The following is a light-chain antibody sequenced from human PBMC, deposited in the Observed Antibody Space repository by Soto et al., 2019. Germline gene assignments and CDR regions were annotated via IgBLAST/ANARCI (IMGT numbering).Light chain of an antibody. V-gene: IGKV3-15*01. CDR3: QQYNNWRPLT. CDR2: GAS. CDR1: QSVSFN. J-gene: IGKJ4*01. Sequence: EIVMTQSPATLSVSPGERATLSCRASQSVSFNLAWYQQKFGQAPRLLIYGASTRATGIPARFSGSGSGTEFTVTVGSLQSEDLAVYYCQQYNNWRPLTFGGGTKVSIK.